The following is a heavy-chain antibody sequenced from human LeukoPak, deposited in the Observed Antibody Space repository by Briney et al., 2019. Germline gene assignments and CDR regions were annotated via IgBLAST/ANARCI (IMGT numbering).Heavy chain of an antibody. D-gene: IGHD6-25*01. CDR2: ISAYNGNT. J-gene: IGHJ6*03. Sequence: GASVKVSCKASGYTFTSYGISWVRQAPGQGLEWMGRISAYNGNTNYAQKLQGRVTMTTDTSTSAAYMELRSLRSDDTAVYYCARVLGSAYYYYMDVWGKGTTVTVSS. CDR1: GYTFTSYG. V-gene: IGHV1-18*01. CDR3: ARVLGSAYYYYMDV.